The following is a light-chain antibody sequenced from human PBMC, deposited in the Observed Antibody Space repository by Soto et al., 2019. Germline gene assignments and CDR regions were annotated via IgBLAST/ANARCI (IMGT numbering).Light chain of an antibody. CDR1: QSISSSY. J-gene: IGKJ1*01. Sequence: EIVLTQSPGTLSLSPGERATLSCRASQSISSSYLAWYQQKPGQAPRLLIYGASKRATGIHDRFSGSGSGTDFTLTISRLESEDLAVYYCQQYGSAPAWTFGQGTKVEIK. CDR3: QQYGSAPAWT. V-gene: IGKV3-20*01. CDR2: GAS.